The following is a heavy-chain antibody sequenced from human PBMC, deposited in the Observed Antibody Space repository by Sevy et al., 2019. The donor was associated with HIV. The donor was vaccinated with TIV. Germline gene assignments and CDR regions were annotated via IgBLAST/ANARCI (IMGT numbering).Heavy chain of an antibody. CDR2: ISSTSSTI. CDR1: GFTFSSYS. CDR3: ARDGEMYSSSCCFIGY. D-gene: IGHD6-6*01. Sequence: GGSLRLSCAASGFTFSSYSMNWVRQAPGKGLEWVSYISSTSSTIYYADSVKGRFTISRDNAKNSLYLQMNSLRDEDTAVYYCARDGEMYSSSCCFIGYWGQGTLVTVSS. J-gene: IGHJ4*02. V-gene: IGHV3-48*02.